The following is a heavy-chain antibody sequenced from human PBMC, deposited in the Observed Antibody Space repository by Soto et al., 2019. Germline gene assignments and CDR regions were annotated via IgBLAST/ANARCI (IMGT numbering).Heavy chain of an antibody. CDR3: ARDQRPHHLGLFDY. CDR2: ISSSGSTI. CDR1: GFTFSSYA. J-gene: IGHJ4*02. Sequence: PGGSLRLSCAASGFTFSSYAMSWIRQAPGKGLEWVSYISSSGSTIYYADSVKGRFTISRDNAKNSLYLQMNSLRAEDTAVYFCARDQRPHHLGLFDYWGQGTLVTVSS. D-gene: IGHD7-27*01. V-gene: IGHV3-11*01.